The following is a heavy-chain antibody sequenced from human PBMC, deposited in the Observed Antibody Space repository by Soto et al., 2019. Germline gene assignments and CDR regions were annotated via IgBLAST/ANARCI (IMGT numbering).Heavy chain of an antibody. CDR1: GYTFTSYG. CDR3: ARAPNKFDDEDNWFDP. CDR2: ISAYNGNT. Sequence: QVQLVQSGAEVKKPGASVKVSCKASGYTFTSYGISWVRQAPGQGLEWMGWISAYNGNTNYAQKLQGRVTMTTDTYTSTAYMELRSLRSDDTAVYYCARAPNKFDDEDNWFDPWGQGTLVTVSS. J-gene: IGHJ5*02. D-gene: IGHD2-8*01. V-gene: IGHV1-18*01.